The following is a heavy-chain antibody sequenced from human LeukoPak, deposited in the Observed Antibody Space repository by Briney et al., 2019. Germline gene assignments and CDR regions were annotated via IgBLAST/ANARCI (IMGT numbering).Heavy chain of an antibody. CDR1: GGTFSSYA. CDR2: IIPILGIA. CDR3: ARDFHRRIAAAGHFDY. D-gene: IGHD6-13*01. V-gene: IGHV1-69*04. Sequence: SVKVSCKASGGTFSSYAISWVRQAPGQGLEWMGRIIPILGIANYAQKFQGRVTVTADKSTSTAYMELSSLISEDTAVYYCARDFHRRIAAAGHFDYWSQGTLVTVSS. J-gene: IGHJ4*02.